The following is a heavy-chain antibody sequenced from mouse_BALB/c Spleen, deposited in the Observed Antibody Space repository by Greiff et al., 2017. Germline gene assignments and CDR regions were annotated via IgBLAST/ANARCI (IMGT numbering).Heavy chain of an antibody. CDR3: ARGGNGAFAY. J-gene: IGHJ3*01. V-gene: IGHV14-3*02. Sequence: VHVKQSGAELVKPGASVKLSCTASGFNIKDTYMHWVKQRPEQGLEWIGRIDPANGNTKYDPKFQGKATITADTSSNTAYLQLSSLTSEDTAVYYCARGGNGAFAYWGQGTLVTVSA. CDR2: IDPANGNT. CDR1: GFNIKDTY.